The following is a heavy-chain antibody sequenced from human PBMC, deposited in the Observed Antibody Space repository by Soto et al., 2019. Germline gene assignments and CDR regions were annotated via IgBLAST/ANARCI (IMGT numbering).Heavy chain of an antibody. J-gene: IGHJ6*02. CDR1: GFTFSSYE. V-gene: IGHV3-48*03. D-gene: IGHD3-10*01. CDR3: ARDALLWFGEGNYGMDV. CDR2: ISSSGSTI. Sequence: GGSLRLSCAASGFTFSSYEMNWVRQAPGKGLEWVSYISSSGSTIYYADSVKGRFTISRDNAKNSLYLQMNSLRAEDTAVYYCARDALLWFGEGNYGMDVWGQGTTVTVYS.